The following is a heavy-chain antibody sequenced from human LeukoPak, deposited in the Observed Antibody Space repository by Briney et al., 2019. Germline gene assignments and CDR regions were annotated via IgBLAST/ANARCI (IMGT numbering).Heavy chain of an antibody. D-gene: IGHD4-11*01. CDR2: INHSGST. J-gene: IGHJ4*02. Sequence: PSETLSLTCAVYGGSFSGYYWSWTRQPPGKGLEWIGEINHSGSTNYNPSLKSRVTISVDTSKNQFSLKLSSVTAADTAVYYCARSNPNAFDYWGQGTLVTVSS. CDR1: GGSFSGYY. V-gene: IGHV4-34*01. CDR3: ARSNPNAFDY.